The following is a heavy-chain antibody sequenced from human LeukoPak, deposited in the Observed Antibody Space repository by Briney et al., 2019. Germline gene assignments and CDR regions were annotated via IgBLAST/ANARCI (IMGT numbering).Heavy chain of an antibody. V-gene: IGHV3-53*01. Sequence: GGSLRLSCAASGFTVSSHYMSWVRQPPGTGLEWVSVIYSGGTTFYADSVKGRFTISRDNSKNTLYLQMNSLRADDTAVYYCAKLKGWYGEGYFDYWGQGTVVTVSS. CDR2: IYSGGTT. D-gene: IGHD3-10*01. CDR1: GFTVSSHY. J-gene: IGHJ4*02. CDR3: AKLKGWYGEGYFDY.